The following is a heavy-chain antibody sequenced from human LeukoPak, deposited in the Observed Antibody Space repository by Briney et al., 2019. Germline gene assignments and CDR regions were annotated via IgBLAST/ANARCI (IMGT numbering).Heavy chain of an antibody. CDR3: ARVEILTGYSPDY. CDR2: ISSSGSTI. V-gene: IGHV3-48*03. D-gene: IGHD3-9*01. Sequence: GGSLRLSCAASGFTFSSYGMNWVRQAPGKGLEWVSYISSSGSTIYYADSVKGRFTISRDNAKNSLYLQMNSLRAEDTAVYYCARVEILTGYSPDYWGQGTLVTVSS. J-gene: IGHJ4*02. CDR1: GFTFSSYG.